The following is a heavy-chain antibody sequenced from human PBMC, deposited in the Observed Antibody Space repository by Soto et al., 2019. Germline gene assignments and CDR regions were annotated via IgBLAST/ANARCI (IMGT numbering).Heavy chain of an antibody. CDR3: ARVDRDATITDDWFDP. CDR2: ISADNGNT. J-gene: IGHJ5*02. V-gene: IGHV1-3*01. CDR1: GYTFTSYA. Sequence: GASVKVSCKASGYTFTSYAMHWVRQAPGQRLEWMGWISADNGNTKYSQKFQGRVTITRDTSTSTAYMELRSLRSDDTAVYYCARVDRDATITDDWFDPWGQGTLVTVSS. D-gene: IGHD5-12*01.